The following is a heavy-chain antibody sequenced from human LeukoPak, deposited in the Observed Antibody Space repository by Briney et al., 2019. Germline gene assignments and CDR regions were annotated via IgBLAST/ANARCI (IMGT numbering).Heavy chain of an antibody. V-gene: IGHV4-39*01. D-gene: IGHD3-22*01. Sequence: SETLSLTCTVSGGSISSSSYYWGWIRQPPGKGLVWIGSIYYSGSTYYNPSLKSRVTISVDTSKNQFSLKLSSVTAADTAVYYCARPYDSSGYYYEGDYWGQGTLVTVSS. CDR2: IYYSGST. J-gene: IGHJ4*02. CDR3: ARPYDSSGYYYEGDY. CDR1: GGSISSSSYY.